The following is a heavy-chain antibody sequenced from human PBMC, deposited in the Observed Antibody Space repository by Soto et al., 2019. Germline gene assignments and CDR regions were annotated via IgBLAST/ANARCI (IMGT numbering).Heavy chain of an antibody. Sequence: SLACTVSGGSISSYYCSWIRQPPGKGLEWIGYIYYSGSTNYNPSLKSRVTISTDTSKNQFSLKLSSVTAADTAVYSCARTPWDGYTGYYLDYWGQGTLVTVSS. V-gene: IGHV4-59*12. D-gene: IGHD5-18*01. CDR1: GGSISSYY. CDR3: ARTPWDGYTGYYLDY. CDR2: IYYSGST. J-gene: IGHJ4*02.